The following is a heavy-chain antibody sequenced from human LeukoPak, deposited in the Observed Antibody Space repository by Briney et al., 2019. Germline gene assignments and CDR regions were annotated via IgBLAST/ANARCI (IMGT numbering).Heavy chain of an antibody. D-gene: IGHD3-3*01. Sequence: GGSLRLSCAASGFTFSSYAMSWVRQAPGKGLEWVSAISGSGGSTYYADSVKGRFTISRDNSKNTLYLQMNSLRAEDTAVYYCAKGPNYDFWNGPYFDYWGQGTLVTVSS. CDR2: ISGSGGST. V-gene: IGHV3-23*01. CDR3: AKGPNYDFWNGPYFDY. CDR1: GFTFSSYA. J-gene: IGHJ4*02.